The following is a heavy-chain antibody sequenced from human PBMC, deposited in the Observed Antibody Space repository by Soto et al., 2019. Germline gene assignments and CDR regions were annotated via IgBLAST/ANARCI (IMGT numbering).Heavy chain of an antibody. J-gene: IGHJ4*02. CDR2: LWYDGSNK. V-gene: IGHV3-33*01. CDR1: GFTFSAYG. D-gene: IGHD4-17*01. CDR3: AREFTHYGDYEGYYFDY. Sequence: QVQLVESGGGVVQPGRSLRLSCAASGFTFSAYGMHWVRQAPGKGLEWVADLWYDGSNKHYADSVKGRFTISRDNSEDTLYLQMNSLRAEDTAVYYCAREFTHYGDYEGYYFDYWGQGTLVTVSS.